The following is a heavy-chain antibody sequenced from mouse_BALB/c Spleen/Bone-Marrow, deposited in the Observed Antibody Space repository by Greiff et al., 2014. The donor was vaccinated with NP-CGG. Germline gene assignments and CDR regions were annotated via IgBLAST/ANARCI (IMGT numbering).Heavy chain of an antibody. Sequence: QVQLKESGSVLVRPGASVKLSCKASGYTFTSSWMLWAKQRPGQGLEWIGEIHPNSGNTNYNEKFKGKATLTVDTSSTTAYVDLSSLTAEDSAVYYCARDRRYAYYFDYWGQGTTLTVSS. CDR1: GYTFTSSW. V-gene: IGHV1S130*01. J-gene: IGHJ2*01. CDR3: ARDRRYAYYFDY. D-gene: IGHD2-14*01. CDR2: IHPNSGNT.